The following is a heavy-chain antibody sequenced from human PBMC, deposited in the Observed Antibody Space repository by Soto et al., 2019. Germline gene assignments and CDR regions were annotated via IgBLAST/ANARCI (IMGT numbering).Heavy chain of an antibody. D-gene: IGHD3-3*01. CDR2: ISYDGNNR. J-gene: IGHJ4*02. CDR1: GFTFRNYG. CDR3: ASTWSGYYYFDS. Sequence: ESGGGVVQPGGSLRLSCAASGFTFRNYGMHWVRQAPGKGLEWVAVISYDGNNRYYGDSVKGRFTISRDNSKNTLYLQMSSLRAEDTAVYFCASTWSGYYYFDSWGQGTLVTVSS. V-gene: IGHV3-30*03.